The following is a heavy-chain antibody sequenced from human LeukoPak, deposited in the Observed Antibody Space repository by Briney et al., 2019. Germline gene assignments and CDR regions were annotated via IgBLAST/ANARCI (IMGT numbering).Heavy chain of an antibody. CDR1: GGSISSGDYY. J-gene: IGHJ3*02. CDR3: ARPLGNDAFDI. Sequence: PSETLSLTCTVSGGSISSGDYYWSWIRQPPGKGLEWIGYIYHSGSTYYNPSLKSRVTISVDTSKNQFSLKLSSVTAADTAVYYCARPLGNDAFDIWGQGTMVTVSS. D-gene: IGHD3-16*01. V-gene: IGHV4-30-4*08. CDR2: IYHSGST.